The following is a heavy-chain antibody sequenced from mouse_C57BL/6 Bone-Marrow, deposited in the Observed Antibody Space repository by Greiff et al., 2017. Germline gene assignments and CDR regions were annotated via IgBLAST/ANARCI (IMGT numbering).Heavy chain of an antibody. CDR2: IFPGSGST. CDR3: ARDGASLGFAY. D-gene: IGHD2-3*01. V-gene: IGHV1-56*01. CDR1: GYTFTSHW. J-gene: IGHJ3*01. Sequence: QVQLQQSGPELVRPGASVKISCKAPGYTFTSHWMHWVRQRSGQGLEWIGGIFPGSGSTYYNEKFKGKATMTVDTSSSTADMQLSSLTSEDAAVYFCARDGASLGFAYWGQGTLVTVSA.